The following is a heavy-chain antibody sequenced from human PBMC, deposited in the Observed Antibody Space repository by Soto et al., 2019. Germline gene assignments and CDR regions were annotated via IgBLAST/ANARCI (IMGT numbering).Heavy chain of an antibody. CDR1: GGSISSGD. J-gene: IGHJ5*02. D-gene: IGHD6-19*01. V-gene: IGHV4-59*01. CDR2: IYYSGST. CDR3: ARGYSSGWNWFDP. Sequence: PSETLSLTWTVSGGSISSGDWSWIRQPPGKGLEWIGYIYYSGSTNYNPSLKSRVTISVDTSKNQFSLKLSSVTAADTAVYYCARGYSSGWNWFDPWGQGTLVTAPQ.